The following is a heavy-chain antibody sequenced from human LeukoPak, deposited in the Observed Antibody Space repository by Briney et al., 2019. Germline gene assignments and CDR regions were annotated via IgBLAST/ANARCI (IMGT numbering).Heavy chain of an antibody. J-gene: IGHJ4*02. V-gene: IGHV3-53*01. CDR1: RFTFNKYY. D-gene: IGHD3-10*01. Sequence: SGGSLRLSCVASRFTFNKYYMSWVRQAPGKGLEWVSVIYSGGSTYYADSVKGRFTISRDNSKNTLYLQMNSLRAEDTAVYYCASERITMVRGVISRGPLGYWGQGTLVTVSS. CDR2: IYSGGST. CDR3: ASERITMVRGVISRGPLGY.